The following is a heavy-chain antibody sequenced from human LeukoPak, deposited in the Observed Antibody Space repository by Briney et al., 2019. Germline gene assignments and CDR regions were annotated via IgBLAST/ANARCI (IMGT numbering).Heavy chain of an antibody. Sequence: GGSLRLSCVASGFTFGKYWMSWVRQAPGKGLEWVGRMKSESGGGATDYAAPVKGRFTISRDDSKNMLYLQMNRLKTEDTAVYYCTTRAPDGLVPRWGQGTLVTVSS. CDR2: MKSESGGGAT. V-gene: IGHV3-15*01. J-gene: IGHJ4*02. CDR1: GFTFGKYW. D-gene: IGHD3/OR15-3a*01. CDR3: TTRAPDGLVPR.